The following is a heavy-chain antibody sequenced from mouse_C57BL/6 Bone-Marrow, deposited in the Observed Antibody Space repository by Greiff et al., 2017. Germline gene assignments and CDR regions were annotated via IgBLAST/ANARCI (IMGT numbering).Heavy chain of an antibody. Sequence: VQLKQSGAELVRPGASVKLSCTASGFNIKDDYMHWVKQRPEQGLEWIGWIDPENGDTEYAAKFQGKATITASTSSNTAYLQLSSLTSEDTAVYYCTCNYYWYFDVWGTGTTVTVSS. D-gene: IGHD2-1*01. V-gene: IGHV14-4*01. CDR2: IDPENGDT. CDR3: TCNYYWYFDV. CDR1: GFNIKDDY. J-gene: IGHJ1*03.